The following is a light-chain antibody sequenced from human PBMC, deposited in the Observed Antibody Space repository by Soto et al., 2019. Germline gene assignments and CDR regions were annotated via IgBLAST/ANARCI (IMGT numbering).Light chain of an antibody. CDR1: QSVTNNQ. CDR2: GVS. V-gene: IGKV3-20*01. J-gene: IGKJ1*01. CDR3: YHYGSTHPT. Sequence: EIVLTQSPGTLSLSPGERATLSCRASQSVTNNQFAWFRQKPGQAPRLLIWGVSNRATGIPDRFSGSGSGTDFTLTISRLETEDVVVSYCYHYGSTHPTFGQGTKVEIK.